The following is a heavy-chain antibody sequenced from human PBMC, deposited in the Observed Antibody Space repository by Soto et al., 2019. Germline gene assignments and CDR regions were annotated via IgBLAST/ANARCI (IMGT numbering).Heavy chain of an antibody. V-gene: IGHV4-39*01. J-gene: IGHJ6*02. D-gene: IGHD3-9*01. CDR1: GTSISSTFW. CDR2: IYYSGST. Sequence: SETLSLTCTVSGTSISSTFWWAWVRQPPGKGLEWIGSIYYSGSTYYNPSLKSRVTISVDTSKNQFSLKLSSVTAADTAVYYCRGYDILTGYSYYYYGMDVWGQGTTVTVSS. CDR3: RGYDILTGYSYYYYGMDV.